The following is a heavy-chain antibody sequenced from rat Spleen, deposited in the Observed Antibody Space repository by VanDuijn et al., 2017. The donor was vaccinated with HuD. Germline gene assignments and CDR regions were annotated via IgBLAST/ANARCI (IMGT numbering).Heavy chain of an antibody. Sequence: EVQLVESGGGLVQPGRSLKLSCGASGFTFSNFGMHWIRQAPTKGLEWVAFISRSGGNTYYRDSVKGRFTISRDNAKSTLYLQMDSLRSEDTATYYCATGGNNYGWYFDFWGPGTMVTVSS. CDR3: ATGGNNYGWYFDF. CDR1: GFTFSNFG. J-gene: IGHJ1*01. CDR2: ISRSGGNT. D-gene: IGHD1-10*01. V-gene: IGHV5-19*01.